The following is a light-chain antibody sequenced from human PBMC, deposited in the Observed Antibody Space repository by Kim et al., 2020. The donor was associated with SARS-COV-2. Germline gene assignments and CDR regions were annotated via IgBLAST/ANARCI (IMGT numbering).Light chain of an antibody. V-gene: IGKV3-20*01. CDR2: GAS. CDR1: QSVSSSY. Sequence: SPGERATRSCRASQSVSSSYLAWYQQKPGQAPRLLIYGASSRATGIPDRFSGSGSGTDFTLTISRLEPEDFAVYYCQQYGSPLLTFGGGTKVDIK. J-gene: IGKJ4*01. CDR3: QQYGSPLLT.